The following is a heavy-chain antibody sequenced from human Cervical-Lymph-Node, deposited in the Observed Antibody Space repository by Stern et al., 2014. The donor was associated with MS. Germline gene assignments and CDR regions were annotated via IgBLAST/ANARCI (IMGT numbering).Heavy chain of an antibody. CDR3: ARYCTGGSCYGGYYYGMDV. D-gene: IGHD2-15*01. J-gene: IGHJ6*02. Sequence: QVQLVQSGAEVKKPGASVKVSCKASGYTFITYGISWVRQAPGHGLEWMGWVNTYNGNTNYAQNLQGRVTMTTDTSTSTVYMELRSLRSDDTAVFYCARYCTGGSCYGGYYYGMDVWGQGTTVTVSS. CDR1: GYTFITYG. V-gene: IGHV1-18*01. CDR2: VNTYNGNT.